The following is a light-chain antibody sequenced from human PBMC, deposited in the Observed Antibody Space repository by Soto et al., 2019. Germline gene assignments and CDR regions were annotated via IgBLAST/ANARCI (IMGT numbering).Light chain of an antibody. CDR1: SGHSSYI. CDR3: ETWDSNTWV. CDR2: LEGSGSY. Sequence: QSVLTQSSSASASLGSSVNLTCTLSSGHSSYIIAWHQQQPGKAPRYLMKLEGSGSYNKGSGVPDRFSGSSSGADRYLTISNLQFEDEADYYCETWDSNTWVFGGGTQLTVL. J-gene: IGLJ3*02. V-gene: IGLV4-60*02.